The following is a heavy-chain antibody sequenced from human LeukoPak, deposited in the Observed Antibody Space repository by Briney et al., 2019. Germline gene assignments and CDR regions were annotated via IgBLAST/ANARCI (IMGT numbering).Heavy chain of an antibody. CDR2: INPNSGGT. D-gene: IGHD2-15*01. CDR1: GYTFTGYY. Sequence: ASVKVSCKASGYTFTGYYMHWVRQAPGQGLEWMGWINPNSGGTNYAQKLQGRVTMTTDTSTSTAYMELRSLRSDDTAVYYCARDKYCSGGSCYSRRLDFDYWGQGTLVTVSS. V-gene: IGHV1-2*02. J-gene: IGHJ4*02. CDR3: ARDKYCSGGSCYSRRLDFDY.